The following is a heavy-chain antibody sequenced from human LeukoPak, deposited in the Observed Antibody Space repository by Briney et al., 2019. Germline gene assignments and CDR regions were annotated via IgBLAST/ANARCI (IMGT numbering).Heavy chain of an antibody. CDR2: ISSSGSTI. CDR3: ARHAPPYYDFWSGYFDY. CDR1: GFTFSSYG. J-gene: IGHJ4*02. Sequence: GGSLRLSCAASGFTFSSYGMHWVRQAPGKGLEWVSYISSSGSTIYYADSVKGRFTISRDNAKNSLYLQMNSLRAEDTAVYYCARHAPPYYDFWSGYFDYWGQGTLVTVSS. D-gene: IGHD3-3*01. V-gene: IGHV3-48*04.